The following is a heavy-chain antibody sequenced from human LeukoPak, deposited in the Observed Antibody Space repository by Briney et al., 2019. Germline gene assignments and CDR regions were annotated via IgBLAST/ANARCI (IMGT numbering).Heavy chain of an antibody. D-gene: IGHD3-10*01. J-gene: IGHJ6*02. CDR1: GFTFSSYS. CDR3: ARLRITMVRGVINPYYYGMDV. Sequence: PGGSLRLSCPASGFTFSSYSMNWVRQAPGKGLEWVSYISSSSSTTYYADSVKGRFTISRDNAKNSLYLQMNSLRAEDTAVYYCARLRITMVRGVINPYYYGMDVWGQGTTVTVSS. CDR2: ISSSSSTT. V-gene: IGHV3-48*04.